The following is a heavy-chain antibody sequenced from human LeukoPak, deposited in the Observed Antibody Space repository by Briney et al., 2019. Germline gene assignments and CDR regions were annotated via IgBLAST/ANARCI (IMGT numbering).Heavy chain of an antibody. Sequence: ASVTVSCKASGGTFSSYAISWVRQAPGQGLEWMGGIIPIFGTANYAQKFQGRVTITADKSTSTAYMELSSVTAADTAVYYCARHEAVAGTPENFDYWGQGTLVTVSS. J-gene: IGHJ4*02. CDR3: ARHEAVAGTPENFDY. D-gene: IGHD6-19*01. CDR1: GGTFSSYA. CDR2: IIPIFGTA. V-gene: IGHV1-69*06.